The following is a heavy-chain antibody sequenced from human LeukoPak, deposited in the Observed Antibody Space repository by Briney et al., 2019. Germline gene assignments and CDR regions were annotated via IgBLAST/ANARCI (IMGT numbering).Heavy chain of an antibody. J-gene: IGHJ4*02. V-gene: IGHV3-30*04. CDR1: GFTFSSYA. D-gene: IGHD6-19*01. CDR2: ISYDGSNK. CDR3: ATEYSLAVAGIGDY. Sequence: GRSLRLSCAAAGFTFSSYAMQWVRQAPGKGLEWVAVISYDGSNKYYADSVKGRFTISRDNSKNTLYLQMNSLRAEDTAVYYCATEYSLAVAGIGDYWGQGTLVTVSS.